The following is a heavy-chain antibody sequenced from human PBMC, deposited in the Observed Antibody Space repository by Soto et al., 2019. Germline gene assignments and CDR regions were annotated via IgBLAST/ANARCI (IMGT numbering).Heavy chain of an antibody. CDR1: GYTFSDYY. CDR2: IDTSSTKI. Sequence: QVQLVESGGDLVKRGGSLRLSCAASGYTFSDYYMSWIRQAPGKGLEWISYIDTSSTKIYYADSVKGRFTISRENAKNSLYLEMNSLRDEDTAVYYCASHYDMWSGYLSPGDYWGQGALITVSS. D-gene: IGHD3-3*01. CDR3: ASHYDMWSGYLSPGDY. V-gene: IGHV3-11*01. J-gene: IGHJ4*02.